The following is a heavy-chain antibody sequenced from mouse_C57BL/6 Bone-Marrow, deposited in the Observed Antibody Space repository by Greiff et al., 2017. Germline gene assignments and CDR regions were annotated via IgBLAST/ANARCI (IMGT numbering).Heavy chain of an antibody. CDR1: GYTFTSYW. CDR2: INPSSGYT. J-gene: IGHJ4*01. CDR3: ARSPTGDAMDY. V-gene: IGHV1-7*01. Sequence: QVQLKQSGAELAKPGASVKLSCKASGYTFTSYWMHWVKQRPGQGLEWIGYINPSSGYTKYNQKFKDKATLTADKSSSTAYMQLSSLTYEDSAVYDCARSPTGDAMDYWGQGTSVTVSS.